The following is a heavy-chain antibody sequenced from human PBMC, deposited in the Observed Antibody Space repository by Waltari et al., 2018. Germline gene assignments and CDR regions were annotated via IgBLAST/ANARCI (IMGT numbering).Heavy chain of an antibody. CDR1: GFTFSSYG. V-gene: IGHV3-30*02. Sequence: QVQLVESGGGVVQPGGSLRLSCAASGFTFSSYGMHWVRQAPGKGLEGVAFIRYDGSNKYYADSVKGRFTISRDKSKNTLYLQMNSLRAEDTAVYYCAKDSQSMVQGPVWFDPWGQGTLVTVSS. D-gene: IGHD3-10*01. CDR3: AKDSQSMVQGPVWFDP. CDR2: IRYDGSNK. J-gene: IGHJ5*02.